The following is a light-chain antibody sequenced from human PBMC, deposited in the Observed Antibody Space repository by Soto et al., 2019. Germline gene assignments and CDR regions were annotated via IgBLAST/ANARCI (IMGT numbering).Light chain of an antibody. CDR2: GAS. J-gene: IGKJ1*01. CDR3: QQYNNWPWT. V-gene: IGKV3-15*01. CDR1: QSVSSSY. Sequence: PGTRSLSPCERSTLSFMSSQSVSSSYFAWYQQRPGQAPRLLIYGASTRATGIPARFSGSGSGTDFTLTIHSLQSEDFVVYYCQQYNNWPWTFGQGTKVHIK.